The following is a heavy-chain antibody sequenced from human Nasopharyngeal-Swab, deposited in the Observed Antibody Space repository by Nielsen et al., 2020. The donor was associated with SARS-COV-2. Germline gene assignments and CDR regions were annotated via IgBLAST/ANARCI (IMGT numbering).Heavy chain of an antibody. V-gene: IGHV1-46*01. CDR2: INPSGGST. J-gene: IGHJ6*02. Sequence: ASVQVSCKASGYTFTSYYMHWVRQAPGQGLEWMGIINPSGGSTSYAQKFQGRVTMTRDTSTSTVYMELSSLRSEDTAVYYCARDLTVTVTTNYYYGMDVWGQGTTVTVSS. CDR3: ARDLTVTVTTNYYYGMDV. CDR1: GYTFTSYY. D-gene: IGHD4-17*01.